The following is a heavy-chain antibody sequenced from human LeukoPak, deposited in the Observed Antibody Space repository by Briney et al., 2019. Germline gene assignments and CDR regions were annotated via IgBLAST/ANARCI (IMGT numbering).Heavy chain of an antibody. CDR3: AKEQRLYSSSPFDY. D-gene: IGHD6-13*01. CDR1: GFTFSNYA. J-gene: IGHJ4*02. CDR2: ISTSGGTT. Sequence: GGSLRLSCAASGFTFSNYAMSWVRQAPGKGLEWVSAISTSGGTTYYADSVKGRFTISRDNSKNTLYLQMNSLRAEDTAVYYCAKEQRLYSSSPFDYWGQGTLVTVSS. V-gene: IGHV3-23*01.